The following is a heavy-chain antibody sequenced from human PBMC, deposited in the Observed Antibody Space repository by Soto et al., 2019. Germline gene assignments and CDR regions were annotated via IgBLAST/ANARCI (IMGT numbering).Heavy chain of an antibody. CDR1: GGTFSSYA. CDR2: LIPIFGTA. D-gene: IGHD3-22*01. J-gene: IGHJ6*02. CDR3: ARLYYYDSSGYTRPRYYYGMDV. Sequence: SVKVSCKASGGTFSSYAISWVRPAPGQGLEWMEGLIPIFGTANYAQKFQGRVTITADESTSTAYMELSSLRSEDTAVYYCARLYYYDSSGYTRPRYYYGMDVWGQGTTVTVSS. V-gene: IGHV1-69*13.